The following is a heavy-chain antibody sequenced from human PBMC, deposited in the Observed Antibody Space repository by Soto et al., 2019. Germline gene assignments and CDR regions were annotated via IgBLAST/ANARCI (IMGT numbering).Heavy chain of an antibody. D-gene: IGHD3-22*01. J-gene: IGHJ4*02. CDR2: IYYSGST. Sequence: SETLSLTCTVSGGSISSGGYYWSWIRQHPGKGLEWIGYIYYSGSTYYNPSLKSRVTISVDTSKNQFSLKLSSVTAADTAVDYCARRSAYYYDSSGYSRGAFDYWGQGTLVTVSS. CDR3: ARRSAYYYDSSGYSRGAFDY. CDR1: GGSISSGGYY. V-gene: IGHV4-31*03.